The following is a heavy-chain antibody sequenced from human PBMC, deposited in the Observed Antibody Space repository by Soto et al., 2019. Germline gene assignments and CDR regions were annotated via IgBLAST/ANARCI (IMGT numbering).Heavy chain of an antibody. CDR3: ARGREAGTTAVYYFDY. J-gene: IGHJ4*02. V-gene: IGHV4-34*01. CDR1: GGSFSGYY. CDR2: INHSGST. D-gene: IGHD1-7*01. Sequence: QVQLQQWGAGLLKPSETLSLTCAVYGGSFSGYYWSWIRQPPGKGLEWIGEINHSGSTNYNPSLKSRLTISVDTSKNRFSLQLSSVNAADTAVYYCARGREAGTTAVYYFDYWGQGTLVTVS.